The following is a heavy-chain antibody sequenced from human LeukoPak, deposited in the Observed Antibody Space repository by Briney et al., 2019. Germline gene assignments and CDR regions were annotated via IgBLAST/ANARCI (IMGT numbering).Heavy chain of an antibody. Sequence: SETLSLTCAVYGGSFSGYYWSWIRQPPGKGLEWIGEINHSGSTNYNPSLTSRDTISVDTSKNQFSLKLRSVTAADTAVYYCARGHSIEPYYYYYYMDVWGKGTTVTVSS. D-gene: IGHD4-11*01. CDR3: ARGHSIEPYYYYYYMDV. CDR1: GGSFSGYY. CDR2: INHSGST. V-gene: IGHV4-34*01. J-gene: IGHJ6*03.